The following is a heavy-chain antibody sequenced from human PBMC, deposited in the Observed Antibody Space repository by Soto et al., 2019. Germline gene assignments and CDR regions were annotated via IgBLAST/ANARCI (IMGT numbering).Heavy chain of an antibody. CDR3: ARGQGYCSSTSCYYYFDY. CDR1: GGSISSYY. J-gene: IGHJ4*02. Sequence: PSETLSLTCTVSGGSISSYYWSWIRQPPGKGLEWIGYIYYSGSTNYNPSLKSRVTISVDTSKNQFSLKLSSVTAADTAVYYCARGQGYCSSTSCYYYFDYWGQGTLVTVSS. CDR2: IYYSGST. V-gene: IGHV4-59*08. D-gene: IGHD2-2*01.